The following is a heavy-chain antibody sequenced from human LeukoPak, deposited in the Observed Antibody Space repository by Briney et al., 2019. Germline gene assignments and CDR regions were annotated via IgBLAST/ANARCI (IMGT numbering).Heavy chain of an antibody. CDR3: ARGGYCSRTSCYPYYYYGMDV. V-gene: IGHV4-59*01. CDR1: GGSFSGYY. J-gene: IGHJ6*02. D-gene: IGHD2-2*01. CDR2: IYYSGST. Sequence: SETLSLTCAVYGGSFSGYYWSWIRQPPGKGLEWIGYIYYSGSTNYNPSLKSRVTISVDTSKNQFSLKLSSVTAADTAVYYCARGGYCSRTSCYPYYYYGMDVWGQGTTVTVSS.